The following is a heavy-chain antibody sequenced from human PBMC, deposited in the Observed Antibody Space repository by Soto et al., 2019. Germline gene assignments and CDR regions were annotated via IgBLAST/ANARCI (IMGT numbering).Heavy chain of an antibody. J-gene: IGHJ6*02. V-gene: IGHV5-10-1*01. CDR1: GYSFTSYW. Sequence: GESLKISCKGSGYSFTSYWISWVRQMPGKGLEWMGRIDPSDSYTNYSPSFQGHVTISADKSISTAYLQWSSLKASDTAMYYCARFGLYYYGSGAITGMDVWGQGTTVTVSS. CDR2: IDPSDSYT. CDR3: ARFGLYYYGSGAITGMDV. D-gene: IGHD3-10*01.